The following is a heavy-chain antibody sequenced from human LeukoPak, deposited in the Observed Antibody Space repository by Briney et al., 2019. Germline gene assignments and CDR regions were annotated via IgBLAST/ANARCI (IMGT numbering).Heavy chain of an antibody. CDR3: ARFGSGWFFDY. Sequence: PSETLSLTCTVSGGSISSGSYYWSWIRQPPGKGLEWIGYIYDSGSTNYNPSLKSRVTISVDTSKNQFSLKLSSVTAADTAVYYCARFGSGWFFDYWGQGTLVTVSS. J-gene: IGHJ4*02. V-gene: IGHV4-61*01. D-gene: IGHD6-19*01. CDR2: IYDSGST. CDR1: GGSISSGSYY.